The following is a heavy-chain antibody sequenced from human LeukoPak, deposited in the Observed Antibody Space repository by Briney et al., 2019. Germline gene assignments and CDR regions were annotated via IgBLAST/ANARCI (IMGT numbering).Heavy chain of an antibody. D-gene: IGHD3-22*01. Sequence: SETLSLTCTVSGGSISSYYWSWIRQPPGKGLEWIGYIYYSGSTNYNPSLKSRVTISVDTSKNQFSLKLTSVTAADTAVYYCARFRYYYDSSRVLGNWFDPWGQGTLVTVSS. J-gene: IGHJ5*02. CDR2: IYYSGST. CDR3: ARFRYYYDSSRVLGNWFDP. V-gene: IGHV4-59*01. CDR1: GGSISSYY.